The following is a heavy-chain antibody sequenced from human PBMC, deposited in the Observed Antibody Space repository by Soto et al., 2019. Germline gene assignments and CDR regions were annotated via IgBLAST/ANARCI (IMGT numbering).Heavy chain of an antibody. V-gene: IGHV3-7*01. D-gene: IGHD3-10*01. CDR1: GFTLRSYW. Sequence: EEQLVASGGGLVQPGGSLRLSCAASGFTLRSYWMSWVRQAPGKGLEWLATIKTAASEKKYVDSVTGRFTVFRHNAKNSLSLPMGSVTAEDTAVYYCGRDSGFGSSNSVNHYLDFWGRGTLVSVSS. J-gene: IGHJ4*02. CDR3: GRDSGFGSSNSVNHYLDF. CDR2: IKTAASEK.